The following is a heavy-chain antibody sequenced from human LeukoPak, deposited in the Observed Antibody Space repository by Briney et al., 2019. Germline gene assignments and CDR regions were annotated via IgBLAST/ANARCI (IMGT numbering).Heavy chain of an antibody. CDR1: GYTFTSYY. V-gene: IGHV1-18*04. J-gene: IGHJ4*02. CDR3: ARDWDTATDY. D-gene: IGHD5-18*01. CDR2: ISAYNGNT. Sequence: GASVKVSCKASGYTFTSYYMHWVRQAPGQGLEWMGWISAYNGNTNYAQKLQGRVTMTTDTSTSTAYMELRSLRSDDTAVYYCARDWDTATDYWGQGTLVTVSS.